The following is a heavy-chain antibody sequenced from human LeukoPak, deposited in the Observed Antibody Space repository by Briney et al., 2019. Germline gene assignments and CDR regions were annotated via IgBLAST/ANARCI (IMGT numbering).Heavy chain of an antibody. Sequence: SETLSLTCAVSGYSISSGYYWGWIRQPPGKGLEWIGSIYHSGSTYYNPSLKSRVTISVDTSKNQFSLKQSSVTAADTAVYYCARDVSSSSWTVDYWGQGTLVTVSS. D-gene: IGHD6-13*01. CDR1: GYSISSGYY. CDR2: IYHSGST. CDR3: ARDVSSSSWTVDY. J-gene: IGHJ4*02. V-gene: IGHV4-38-2*02.